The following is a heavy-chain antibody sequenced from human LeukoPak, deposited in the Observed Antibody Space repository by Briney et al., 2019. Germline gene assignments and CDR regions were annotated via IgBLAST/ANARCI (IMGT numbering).Heavy chain of an antibody. V-gene: IGHV1-18*01. CDR1: GYTFTSYG. J-gene: IGHJ3*02. D-gene: IGHD2-15*01. CDR3: ARDFGRYCSGGSCQEAFDI. CDR2: ISAYNGNT. Sequence: ASVKVSCKASGYTFTSYGISWVRQAPGQGLEWMGWISAYNGNTNYAQKLQGRVTMTTGTSTSTAYMELRSLRSDDTAVYYCARDFGRYCSGGSCQEAFDIRGQGTMVTVSS.